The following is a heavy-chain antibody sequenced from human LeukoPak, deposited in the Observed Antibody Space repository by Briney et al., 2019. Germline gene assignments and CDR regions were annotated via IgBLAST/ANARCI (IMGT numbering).Heavy chain of an antibody. CDR3: AREARGAAAPFDY. Sequence: SETLSLTCTVSGGSISSYYWSWIRQPPGKGLEWIGYIYYSGSTNYNPSLKSRVTISADTSMNQFSLKLNSVTAADTAVYYCAREARGAAAPFDYWGQGALVTVSS. J-gene: IGHJ4*02. V-gene: IGHV4-59*01. CDR1: GGSISSYY. D-gene: IGHD6-13*01. CDR2: IYYSGST.